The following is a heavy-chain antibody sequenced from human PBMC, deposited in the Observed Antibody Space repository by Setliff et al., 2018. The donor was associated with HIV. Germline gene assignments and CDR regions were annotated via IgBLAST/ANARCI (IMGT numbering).Heavy chain of an antibody. D-gene: IGHD3-10*01. CDR3: TREVSGY. V-gene: IGHV1-18*01. CDR2: ISAYNGNT. J-gene: IGHJ4*02. Sequence: GASVKVSCKTSGYAFTNSYLHWVRQAPGQGLEWMGWISAYNGNTNYAQKLQGRVTMTTDTSGNTVYMELRGLSSDDTGIYYCTREVSGYWGQGTLVTVSS. CDR1: GYAFTNSY.